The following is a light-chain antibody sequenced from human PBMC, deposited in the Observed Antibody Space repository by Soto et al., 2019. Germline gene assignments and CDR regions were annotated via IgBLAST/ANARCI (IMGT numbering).Light chain of an antibody. V-gene: IGLV2-14*01. CDR1: SSDVGGYNY. CDR3: SSYTSSSTLV. J-gene: IGLJ1*01. Sequence: QFLLTQPASVSGSPGPSITISCTGTSSDVGGYNYVSWYQQHPGKAPKLMIYDVSNRPSGVSNRFSGSKSGNTASLTISGLQAEDEADYYCSSYTSSSTLVFGTGTKVTVL. CDR2: DVS.